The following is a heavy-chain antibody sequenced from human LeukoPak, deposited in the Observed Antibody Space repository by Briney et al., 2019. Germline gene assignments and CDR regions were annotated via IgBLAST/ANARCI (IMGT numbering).Heavy chain of an antibody. Sequence: GASVKVSCKASGYTFTSYDINWVRQATGQGLEWMGWMNPNSGNTGYAQKFQGRVTITRNTSISTAYMELSSLRSDDTAVYYCARGSPPRVYYDRSGYYSYYFDYWGQGTLVTVSS. V-gene: IGHV1-8*03. D-gene: IGHD3-22*01. CDR2: MNPNSGNT. CDR3: ARGSPPRVYYDRSGYYSYYFDY. CDR1: GYTFTSYD. J-gene: IGHJ4*02.